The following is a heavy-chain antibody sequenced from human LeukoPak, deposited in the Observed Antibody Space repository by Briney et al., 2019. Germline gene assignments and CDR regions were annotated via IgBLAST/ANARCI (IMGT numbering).Heavy chain of an antibody. CDR1: GFTVRSNY. J-gene: IGHJ5*02. CDR2: IYSGGTT. Sequence: PGGSLRLSCAAPGFTVRSNYMSWVRQAPGKGLEWVSVIYSGGTTHYGDSVKGRFTTSRDNSKNTLYLQMDSLRVEDTAVYYCARGLMWGFDPWGQGTLVTVSS. V-gene: IGHV3-66*01. D-gene: IGHD2-8*01. CDR3: ARGLMWGFDP.